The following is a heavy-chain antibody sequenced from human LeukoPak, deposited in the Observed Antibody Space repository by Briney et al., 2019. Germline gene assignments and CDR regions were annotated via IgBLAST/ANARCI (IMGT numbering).Heavy chain of an antibody. Sequence: GGSLRLSCAASGFIFGNYALSWVRQAPGKGPEWVSGFSATDGGTYYADSVRGRFTISRDNSKNTLYLQMTSLRAENTAVYYCAKSNIVAAGTGAFDIWGRGTMVTV. D-gene: IGHD6-13*01. CDR2: FSATDGGT. J-gene: IGHJ3*02. V-gene: IGHV3-23*01. CDR3: AKSNIVAAGTGAFDI. CDR1: GFIFGNYA.